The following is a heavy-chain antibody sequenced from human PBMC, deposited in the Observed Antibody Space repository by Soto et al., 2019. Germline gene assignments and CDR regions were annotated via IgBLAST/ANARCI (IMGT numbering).Heavy chain of an antibody. CDR1: GGPISRYY. D-gene: IGHD1-1*01. Sequence: WETLSLTCTVSGGPISRYYWSWIRQPPGKGLEWIGYIYYSGSTNYNPSLKSRVTISVDTSKNQFSLKLRSVTAADTAVYYCARTGLEYWFDPWGQGTLVTVSS. V-gene: IGHV4-59*01. J-gene: IGHJ5*02. CDR2: IYYSGST. CDR3: ARTGLEYWFDP.